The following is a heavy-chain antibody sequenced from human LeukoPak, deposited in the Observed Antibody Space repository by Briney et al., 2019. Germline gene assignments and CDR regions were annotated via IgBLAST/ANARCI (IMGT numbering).Heavy chain of an antibody. CDR3: ARDPFGITMVRGVDY. Sequence: GGSLRLSCAASGFSVSSYDLNWVRQAPGKGLEWVSVIYRRGDTDYADPVKGRFSVSRDSYGNTLYLQMNSLRAEDTAVYYCARDPFGITMVRGVDYWGQGTLVTVSS. CDR2: IYRRGDT. CDR1: GFSVSSYD. D-gene: IGHD3-10*01. V-gene: IGHV3-53*01. J-gene: IGHJ4*02.